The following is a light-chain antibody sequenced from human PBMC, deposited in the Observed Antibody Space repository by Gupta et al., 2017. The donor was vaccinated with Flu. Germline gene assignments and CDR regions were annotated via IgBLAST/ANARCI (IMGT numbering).Light chain of an antibody. V-gene: IGLV3-1*01. CDR2: QDD. J-gene: IGLJ3*02. Sequence: PGRSARRTCTGGKGGGRYDPWYQNRPGKPPVMVAEQDDKRPAGVPERYSGSNAGNTATLTITGNEALDEAVYLCQTWNGTRVFGGGTKLTVL. CDR3: QTWNGTRV. CDR1: KGGGRY.